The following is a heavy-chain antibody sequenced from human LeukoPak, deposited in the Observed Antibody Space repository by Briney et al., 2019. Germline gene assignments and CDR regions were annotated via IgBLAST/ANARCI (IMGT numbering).Heavy chain of an antibody. CDR2: IYTSGST. CDR3: ARAYWTIGATRQGIDY. V-gene: IGHV4-61*02. CDR1: GGSISSGGYY. D-gene: IGHD2-15*01. Sequence: SETLSLTCTVSGGSISSGGYYWSWIRQPAGKGLEWIGRIYTSGSTNYNPSLKSRVTISVDTSKNQFSLKLSSVTAADTAVYYCARAYWTIGATRQGIDYWGQGTLVTVSS. J-gene: IGHJ4*02.